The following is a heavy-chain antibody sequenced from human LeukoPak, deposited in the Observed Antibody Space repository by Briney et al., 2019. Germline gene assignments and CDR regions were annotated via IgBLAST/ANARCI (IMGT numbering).Heavy chain of an antibody. CDR1: GGSFSGYY. CDR3: ARGHPESHSSSWGSPEVYYFDY. Sequence: SETLSLTCAVYGGSFSGYYWSWVRQPPGKGLEWIEEINHSGSKNYTPSLKSRVTISVDTSKTQFSLKLSSVTAADTAVYYCARGHPESHSSSWGSPEVYYFDYWGQGTLVAVSS. J-gene: IGHJ4*02. CDR2: INHSGSK. V-gene: IGHV4-34*01. D-gene: IGHD6-13*01.